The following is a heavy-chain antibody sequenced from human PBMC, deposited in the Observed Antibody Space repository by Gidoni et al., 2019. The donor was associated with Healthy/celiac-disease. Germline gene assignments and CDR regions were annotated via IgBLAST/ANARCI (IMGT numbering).Heavy chain of an antibody. CDR1: GGSSSGYY. CDR3: ARGDSQLMWLIRGPSGFDY. J-gene: IGHJ4*02. Sequence: QVQLQQWGAGLLKPSETLSLTCAVYGGSSSGYYWSWIRQPPGKGLEWIGEINHSGSTNYNPSLKSRVTISVDTSKSQFSLKLSAVTAADTAVYYCARGDSQLMWLIRGPSGFDYWGQGTLVTVSS. D-gene: IGHD6-19*01. CDR2: INHSGST. V-gene: IGHV4-34*01.